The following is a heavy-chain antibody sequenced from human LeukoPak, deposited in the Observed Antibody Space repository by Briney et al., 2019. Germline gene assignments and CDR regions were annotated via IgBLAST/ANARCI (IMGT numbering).Heavy chain of an antibody. D-gene: IGHD3-3*01. CDR1: GYTFTSYD. CDR2: MNPNSGNT. J-gene: IGHJ3*02. CDR3: ASRLTRGRYYDFWSGYYSRDHDAFDI. Sequence: ASVKVSCKASGYTFTSYDINWVRQATGQGLERMGWMNPNSGNTGYAQKFQGRVTMTRNTSISTAYMELSSLRSEDTAVYYCASRLTRGRYYDFWSGYYSRDHDAFDIWGQGTMVTVSS. V-gene: IGHV1-8*01.